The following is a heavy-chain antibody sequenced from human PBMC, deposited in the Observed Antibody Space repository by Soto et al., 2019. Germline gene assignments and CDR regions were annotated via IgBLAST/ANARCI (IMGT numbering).Heavy chain of an antibody. V-gene: IGHV3-21*01. J-gene: IGHJ4*02. CDR2: ISSTSGYI. Sequence: EVHLVESGGGLVKPGGSLRLSCAASGFTFSTYNMNWVRQAPGKGLEWVSSISSTSGYIYYADSVKGRFTISRDNAKNSLFLQMNSLRAEDTAMYYCARDREMATFRVVDLDYWGQGTLVTVSS. CDR1: GFTFSTYN. D-gene: IGHD5-12*01. CDR3: ARDREMATFRVVDLDY.